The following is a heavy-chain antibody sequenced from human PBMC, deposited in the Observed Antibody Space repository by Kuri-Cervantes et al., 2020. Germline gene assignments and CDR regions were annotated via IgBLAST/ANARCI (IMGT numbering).Heavy chain of an antibody. J-gene: IGHJ4*02. CDR2: ISAYNGNT. CDR3: ARVEDRPTYHRYFDY. V-gene: IGHV1-18*01. CDR1: GYTFTSYD. D-gene: IGHD2-21*01. Sequence: ASVKVSCKASGYTFTSYDISWVRQAPGQGLEWMGWISAYNGNTNYAQKLQGRVTMTTDTSTSTAYMELRSLRSDDTAVYYCARVEDRPTYHRYFDYWGQGTLVTVSS.